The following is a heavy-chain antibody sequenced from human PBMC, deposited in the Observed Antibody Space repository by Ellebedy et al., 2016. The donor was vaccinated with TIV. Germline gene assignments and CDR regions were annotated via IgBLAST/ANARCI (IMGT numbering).Heavy chain of an antibody. J-gene: IGHJ6*02. Sequence: PGGSLRLSCAASGITFSNYAMSWVRQAPGKGLEWVSVIYSGGSTYYADSVKGRFTISRDNSKNTLYLQMNSLRAEDTAVYYCARGKTDYYYYGMDVWGQGTTVTVSS. CDR2: IYSGGST. V-gene: IGHV3-66*01. CDR3: ARGKTDYYYYGMDV. CDR1: GITFSNYA.